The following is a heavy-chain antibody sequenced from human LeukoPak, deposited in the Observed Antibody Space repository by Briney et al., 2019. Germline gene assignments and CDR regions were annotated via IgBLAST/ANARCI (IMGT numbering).Heavy chain of an antibody. CDR2: IYHSGST. CDR3: ARDFRQQLAYYYYYYMDV. D-gene: IGHD6-13*01. Sequence: SETLSLTCAVSGGSISSSNWWSWVRPPPGKGLEWIGEIYHSGSTNYNPSLKSRVTISVDKSKNQFSLKLSSVTAADTAVYYCARDFRQQLAYYYYYYMDVWGKGTTVTVSS. J-gene: IGHJ6*03. CDR1: GGSISSSNW. V-gene: IGHV4-4*02.